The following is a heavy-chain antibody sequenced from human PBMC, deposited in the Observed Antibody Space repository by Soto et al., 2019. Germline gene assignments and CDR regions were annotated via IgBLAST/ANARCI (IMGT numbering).Heavy chain of an antibody. CDR3: ARHIHNQGFEYYFDS. CDR2: IDYSGNS. J-gene: IGHJ4*02. D-gene: IGHD1-1*01. CDR1: GGSITSSGSA. Sequence: QLQLQESGPGLVKPSETLSLTCNASGGSITSSGSAWGWIRQSPGKGLEWIGTIDYSGNSYYIPSLKSTITISVDTSKNQISLKLSSVTAADTAVYYCARHIHNQGFEYYFDSWGQGTLVTVSS. V-gene: IGHV4-39*01.